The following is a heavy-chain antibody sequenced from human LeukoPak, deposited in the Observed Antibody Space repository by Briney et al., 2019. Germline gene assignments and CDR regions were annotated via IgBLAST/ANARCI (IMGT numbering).Heavy chain of an antibody. J-gene: IGHJ5*02. V-gene: IGHV1-18*01. CDR3: ARGRGWFDP. CDR1: GYTFTSYA. Sequence: ASVEVSCKASGYTFTSYAISWVRQAPGHGLEWMGWISGYNGNTKYAQNLQGRVTLTTDTSTSTAYMELGSLRSDDTAVYYCARGRGWFDPWGQGTLVTVSS. CDR2: ISGYNGNT.